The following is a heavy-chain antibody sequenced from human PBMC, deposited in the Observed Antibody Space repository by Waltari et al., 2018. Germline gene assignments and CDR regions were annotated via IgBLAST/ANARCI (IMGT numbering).Heavy chain of an antibody. Sequence: QVHLLQSGAEVKKPGASVKVSCKVSGYTLTEISMHWVRQAPGKGLEWMGRLDPEDGETINAQKFQGRVIMTEDTATDTAHMELRSLTCEDTAVYYCASMSSSWSDRYFDLWGRGTLVTVSS. CDR2: LDPEDGET. CDR3: ASMSSSWSDRYFDL. CDR1: GYTLTEIS. V-gene: IGHV1-24*01. J-gene: IGHJ2*01. D-gene: IGHD6-13*01.